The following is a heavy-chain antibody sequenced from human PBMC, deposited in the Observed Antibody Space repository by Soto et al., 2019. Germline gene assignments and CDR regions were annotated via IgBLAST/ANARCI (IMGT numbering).Heavy chain of an antibody. V-gene: IGHV3-23*01. D-gene: IGHD4-17*01. Sequence: GGSLRLSCAASGFSFSTFAMTWVRQAPGKGLEWVSTIISTGISTYYADSVKGRFTISRANSKNTLYLQMNSLRAEDSAVYYCARGTYGDYGGFDPWGQGTLVTVSS. J-gene: IGHJ5*02. CDR1: GFSFSTFA. CDR2: IISTGIST. CDR3: ARGTYGDYGGFDP.